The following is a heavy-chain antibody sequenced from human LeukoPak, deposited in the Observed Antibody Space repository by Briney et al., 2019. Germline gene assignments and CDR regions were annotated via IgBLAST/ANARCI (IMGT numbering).Heavy chain of an antibody. CDR2: VYFKEST. D-gene: IGHD3-10*01. V-gene: IGHV4-61*01. CDR1: GGSISDSIVSHY. Sequence: AETLSLTCSVSGGSISDSIVSHYWSCIRQPPGKGLERIGYVYFKESTNYSQCLKSRVTLAVDTSKNQFSMKLISVTAADTAVYYCARSARSRDWFDPWGQGSLVTVSS. CDR3: ARSARSRDWFDP. J-gene: IGHJ5*02.